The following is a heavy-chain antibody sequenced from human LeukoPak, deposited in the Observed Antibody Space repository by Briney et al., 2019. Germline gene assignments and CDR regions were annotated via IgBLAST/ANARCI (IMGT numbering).Heavy chain of an antibody. CDR3: ARGDTIFGPFDY. D-gene: IGHD3-3*01. V-gene: IGHV3-33*01. CDR2: IWYDGKTE. CDR1: GFTFSSYG. Sequence: PGVSLRLSCAASGFTFSSYGMHWVRQAPGKGLEWVADIWYDGKTEHFADSVKGRFTISRDNFKNTLYLQMNSLRAEDTAVYYCARGDTIFGPFDYWGQGTLVTVSS. J-gene: IGHJ4*02.